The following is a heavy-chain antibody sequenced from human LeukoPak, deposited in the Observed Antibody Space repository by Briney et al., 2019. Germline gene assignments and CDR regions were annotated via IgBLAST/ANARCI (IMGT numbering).Heavy chain of an antibody. CDR2: INTDGGTT. CDR1: GFTFSTFA. J-gene: IGHJ4*02. Sequence: GGSLRLSCAASGFTFSTFAMQWVRQAPEKGLEYVSGINTDGGTTFYANSVKGRFTISRDNPKNTLYLQMGSLRVEDTAVYYCARDGVATNDYWGRGTLVTVSS. D-gene: IGHD5-24*01. V-gene: IGHV3-64*01. CDR3: ARDGVATNDY.